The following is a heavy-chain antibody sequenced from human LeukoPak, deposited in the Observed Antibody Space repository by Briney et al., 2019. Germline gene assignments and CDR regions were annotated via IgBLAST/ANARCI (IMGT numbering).Heavy chain of an antibody. Sequence: ASVKVSCTASGYTFTSYGISWVRQAPGQGLEWMGWISAYNGNTNYAQKLQGRVTMTTDTSTSTAYMELRSLRSDDTAVYYCARGKAVTTEVTQHFQHWGQGTLVTVSS. CDR3: ARGKAVTTEVTQHFQH. D-gene: IGHD4-23*01. V-gene: IGHV1-18*01. CDR1: GYTFTSYG. CDR2: ISAYNGNT. J-gene: IGHJ1*01.